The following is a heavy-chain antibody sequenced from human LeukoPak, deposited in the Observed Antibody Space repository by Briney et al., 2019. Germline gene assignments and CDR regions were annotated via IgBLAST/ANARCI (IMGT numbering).Heavy chain of an antibody. J-gene: IGHJ4*02. D-gene: IGHD3-22*01. CDR2: ISGSGGST. V-gene: IGHV3-23*01. CDR3: ARDETYDYESNGYLDF. CDR1: GFTFSSYA. Sequence: GGSLRLSCAASGFTFSSYAMSWVRQAPGKGLEWVSAISGSGGSTYYADSVKGRFTISRDNSKNTLYLQMNSLRAEDTAVYYCARDETYDYESNGYLDFWGQGTVVTVSS.